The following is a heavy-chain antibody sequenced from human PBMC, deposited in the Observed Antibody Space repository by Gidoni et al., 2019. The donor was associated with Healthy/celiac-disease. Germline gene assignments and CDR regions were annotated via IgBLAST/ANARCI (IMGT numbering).Heavy chain of an antibody. D-gene: IGHD2-15*01. CDR1: GFTFSSYA. CDR3: ASPVPVVAVL. CDR2: ISYDGSNK. Sequence: QVQLVESGGGVVQPGRSLRLSCAASGFTFSSYAMHWVRQAPGKGLEWVAVISYDGSNKYYADSVKGRFTISRDNSKNTLYLQMNSLRAEDTAVYYCASPVPVVAVLWGQGTLVTVSS. J-gene: IGHJ4*02. V-gene: IGHV3-30*01.